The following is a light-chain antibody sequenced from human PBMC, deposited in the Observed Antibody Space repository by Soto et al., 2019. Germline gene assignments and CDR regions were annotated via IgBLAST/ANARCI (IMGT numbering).Light chain of an antibody. CDR2: AAS. Sequence: DIQMTQSPCSLSASVGDSVTITCRASQSIRTYLNWYQQKAGEAPHLLIYAASSLQSGVPSRFSASGSGTDFTLTISSLQPEDFATYYCQQSYSTPRSFGQGTKLEIK. V-gene: IGKV1-39*01. CDR3: QQSYSTPRS. J-gene: IGKJ2*01. CDR1: QSIRTY.